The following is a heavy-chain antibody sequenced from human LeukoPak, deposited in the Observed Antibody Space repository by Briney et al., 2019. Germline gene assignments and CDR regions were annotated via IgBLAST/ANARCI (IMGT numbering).Heavy chain of an antibody. CDR3: ARATTLGYCSSTSCYRWFDP. Sequence: SETLSLTCAVYGGSFSGYYWSWIRQPPGKGLEWIGEINHGGSTNYNPSLKSRVTISVDTSKNQFSLKLSSVTAADTAVYYCARATTLGYCSSTSCYRWFDPWGQGTLVTVSS. J-gene: IGHJ5*02. D-gene: IGHD2-2*01. V-gene: IGHV4-34*01. CDR1: GGSFSGYY. CDR2: INHGGST.